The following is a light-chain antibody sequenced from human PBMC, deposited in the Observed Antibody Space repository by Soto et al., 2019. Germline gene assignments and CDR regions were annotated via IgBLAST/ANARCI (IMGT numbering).Light chain of an antibody. Sequence: DIQMTQSPSTLSASVGDRVTISCRASQSISSWLAWYQQKPGKAPKLLIYKASNLESGVPSRFGGSGSGTEFTLTFSSLQVDDFATYYCQQYSSFPWTFGQGTRVEIK. J-gene: IGKJ1*01. V-gene: IGKV1-5*03. CDR3: QQYSSFPWT. CDR2: KAS. CDR1: QSISSW.